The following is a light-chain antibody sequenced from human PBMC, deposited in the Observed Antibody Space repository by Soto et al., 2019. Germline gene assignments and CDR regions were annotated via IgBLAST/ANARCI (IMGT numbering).Light chain of an antibody. Sequence: EIVMTQSPATLSVSPGERVTLSCRASQSLRSSLAWYQQKPGQAPRLLIYGASTRATGIPARFSGSGSGTEFTLTISSLQSEDSAVYYCQQYNNWPVTFGGGTKVDTK. CDR3: QQYNNWPVT. J-gene: IGKJ4*01. V-gene: IGKV3-15*01. CDR2: GAS. CDR1: QSLRSS.